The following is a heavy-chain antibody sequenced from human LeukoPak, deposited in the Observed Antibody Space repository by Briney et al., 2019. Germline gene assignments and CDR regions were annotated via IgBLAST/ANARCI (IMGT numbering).Heavy chain of an antibody. CDR2: INVGNVNT. CDR3: ARETGTIFGWHFDL. V-gene: IGHV1-3*03. J-gene: IGHJ4*02. Sequence: ASVKVSCKASGYIFNNYAMHWVRQAPGQRLEWMGWINVGNVNTRYSQEFQGRVTITRDTSASTTYMELSSLRSDDMAVYYCARETGTIFGWHFDLWGRGTLVTVSS. D-gene: IGHD3-9*01. CDR1: GYIFNNYA.